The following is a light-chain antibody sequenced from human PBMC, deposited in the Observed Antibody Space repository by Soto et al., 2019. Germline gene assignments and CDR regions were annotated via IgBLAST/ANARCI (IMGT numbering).Light chain of an antibody. CDR2: DNN. Sequence: QSVLTQPPSVSAAPGQKVTISCSGSSSNIGNNYVSWYQQLPGTAPKLLIYDNNKRPSGIPDRFSGSKTGTSATLGITGLQTGDEDDYYCGTWDSRLGAVVLGGGTKVTVL. CDR1: SSNIGNNY. V-gene: IGLV1-51*01. CDR3: GTWDSRLGAVV. J-gene: IGLJ2*01.